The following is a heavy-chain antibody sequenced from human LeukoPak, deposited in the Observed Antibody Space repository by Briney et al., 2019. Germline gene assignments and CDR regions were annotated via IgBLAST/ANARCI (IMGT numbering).Heavy chain of an antibody. Sequence: SETLSLTCAVYGGSFSGYYGSWIRQPPGKGLEWIGEINHSGSTNHNPSLKSRVTLSVDTSKNQFSLKLSSVTAADTAVYYCARGGGNKQWLTWFDPWGQGTLVTVSS. J-gene: IGHJ5*02. CDR3: ARGGGNKQWLTWFDP. V-gene: IGHV4-34*01. CDR1: GGSFSGYY. D-gene: IGHD6-19*01. CDR2: INHSGST.